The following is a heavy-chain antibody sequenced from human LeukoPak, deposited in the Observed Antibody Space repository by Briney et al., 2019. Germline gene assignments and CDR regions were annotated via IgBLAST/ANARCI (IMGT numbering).Heavy chain of an antibody. CDR2: ISSSSSYI. CDR3: ARAGAVAMEAFDI. CDR1: GFTFNSYS. Sequence: GGSLRLSCAASGFTFNSYSMNWVRQAPGKGLEWVSYISSSSSYIYYADSVKGRFTISRDNAKNSLYLQMNSLRAEDTAVYYCARAGAVAMEAFDIWGQGTMVTVSS. V-gene: IGHV3-21*05. D-gene: IGHD6-19*01. J-gene: IGHJ3*02.